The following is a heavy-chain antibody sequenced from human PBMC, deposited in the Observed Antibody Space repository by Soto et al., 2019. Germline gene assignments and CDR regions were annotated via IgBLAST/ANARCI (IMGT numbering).Heavy chain of an antibody. CDR3: ARETGYSYVCFDY. V-gene: IGHV3-21*01. J-gene: IGHJ4*02. D-gene: IGHD5-18*01. CDR2: ISSSSSYI. CDR1: GFTFISYS. Sequence: EVQLVESGGGLVKPGGSLRLSCAASGFTFISYSMNWVRHAPGKGLEWVSSISSSSSYIYYADSVKGRFTISRDNDKNSRYLPMNSLRAEDTAVYYCARETGYSYVCFDYCGQGPLVTVSS.